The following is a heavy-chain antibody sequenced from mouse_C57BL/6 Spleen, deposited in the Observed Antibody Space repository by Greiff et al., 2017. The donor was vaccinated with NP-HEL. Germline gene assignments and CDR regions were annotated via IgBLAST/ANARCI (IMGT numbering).Heavy chain of an antibody. V-gene: IGHV1-81*01. CDR2: IYPRSGNT. CDR1: GYTFTSYG. J-gene: IGHJ3*01. Sequence: VQLQQSGAELARPGASVKLSCKASGYTFTSYGISWVKQRTGQGLEWIGEIYPRSGNTYYNEKFKGKATLTADKSSSTAYMELRSLTSEDSAVYFCARGEGNWFAYWGQGTLVTVSA. CDR3: ARGEGNWFAY. D-gene: IGHD2-1*01.